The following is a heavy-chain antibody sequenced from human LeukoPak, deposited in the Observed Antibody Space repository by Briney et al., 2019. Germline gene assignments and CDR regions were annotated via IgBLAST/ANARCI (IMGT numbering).Heavy chain of an antibody. CDR2: ISTSGST. V-gene: IGHV4-61*02. Sequence: SETLSLTCRVSGGSVTSGSYYWSWIRQPAGQGLEWIGRISTSGSTNYNPSLQSRVTMSLDTSKNQFSLKLNSLTAADTAVYYCARGAALAIDYWGQGALVAVSS. J-gene: IGHJ4*02. CDR3: ARGAALAIDY. D-gene: IGHD2-15*01. CDR1: GGSVTSGSYY.